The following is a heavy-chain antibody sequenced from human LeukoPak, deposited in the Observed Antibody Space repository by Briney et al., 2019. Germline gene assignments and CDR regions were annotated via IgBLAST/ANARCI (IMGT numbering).Heavy chain of an antibody. Sequence: ASVKVSCKASGYSFTSYGISWVRQAPGQGLEWMGWINPNSGGTNYAQKFQGRVTMTRDTSISTAYMELSRLRSDDTAVYYCARDHQNIVATIMSGDYYYMDVWGKGTTVTISS. CDR1: GYSFTSYG. CDR3: ARDHQNIVATIMSGDYYYMDV. J-gene: IGHJ6*03. V-gene: IGHV1-2*02. CDR2: INPNSGGT. D-gene: IGHD5-12*01.